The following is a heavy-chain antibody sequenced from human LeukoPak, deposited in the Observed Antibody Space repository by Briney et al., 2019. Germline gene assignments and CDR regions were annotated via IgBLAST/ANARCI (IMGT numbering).Heavy chain of an antibody. J-gene: IGHJ4*02. D-gene: IGHD3-22*01. V-gene: IGHV3-30*02. CDR1: GFTFRSYG. CDR2: IRYDGNSN. Sequence: GGXLRLSCAASGFTFRSYGMHWVRQAPGKGLEWVAFIRYDGNSNYYADSVKGRFTISRDNSRSTLYLQMNSLRAEDTAVYYCAKEEVISGNHGVYFDYWGQGTLVTVSS. CDR3: AKEEVISGNHGVYFDY.